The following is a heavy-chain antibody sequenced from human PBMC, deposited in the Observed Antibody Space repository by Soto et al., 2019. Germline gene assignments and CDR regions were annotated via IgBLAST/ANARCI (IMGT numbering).Heavy chain of an antibody. CDR2: ISAYNGNT. CDR3: ARMIPITMVRGVIISLGYYYGMDV. V-gene: IGHV1-18*01. D-gene: IGHD3-10*01. Sequence: ASVKVSCKAPGYTFTSYGISWVRQAPGQGLEWMGWISAYNGNTNYAQKLQGRATMTTDTSTSTVYMELRSLRSDDTAVYYCARMIPITMVRGVIISLGYYYGMDVWGQGTTVTVSS. J-gene: IGHJ6*02. CDR1: GYTFTSYG.